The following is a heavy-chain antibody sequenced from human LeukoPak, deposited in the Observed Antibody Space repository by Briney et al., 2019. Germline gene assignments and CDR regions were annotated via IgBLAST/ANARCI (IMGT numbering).Heavy chain of an antibody. Sequence: SETLSLTCTVSGDSISSHYWSWIRQPPGKGLEWIAYIHQTRSTNYNPSLKSRVTISVDASKNQFSLKVTSVTAADAAVYFCARESNDGYNYFDFWGRGTLVTVSS. D-gene: IGHD5-24*01. CDR1: GDSISSHY. J-gene: IGHJ4*02. V-gene: IGHV4-59*11. CDR2: IHQTRST. CDR3: ARESNDGYNYFDF.